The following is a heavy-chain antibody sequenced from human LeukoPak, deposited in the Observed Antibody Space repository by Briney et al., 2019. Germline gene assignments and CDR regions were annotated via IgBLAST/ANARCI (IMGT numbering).Heavy chain of an antibody. CDR3: ASSWAYFDS. D-gene: IGHD6-13*01. CDR1: GFTFSSYG. Sequence: PGRSLRLSCAASGFTFSSYGMHWVRQAPGKGLEWVAVISYDGSNKYYADSVKGRFTISRDNSQNTLYLQMNSLRAEDTAVYYCASSWAYFDSWGQGTLVTVSS. V-gene: IGHV3-30*03. CDR2: ISYDGSNK. J-gene: IGHJ4*02.